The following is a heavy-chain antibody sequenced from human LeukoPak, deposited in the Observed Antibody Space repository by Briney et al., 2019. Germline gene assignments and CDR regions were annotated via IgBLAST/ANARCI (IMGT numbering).Heavy chain of an antibody. CDR3: ARDKGCSGGSCSMDV. J-gene: IGHJ6*03. CDR1: GGSISSSSYY. V-gene: IGHV4-39*07. Sequence: SETLSLTCTVSGGSISSSSYYWGWIRQPPGKGLEWIGSIYYSGSTYYNPSLKSRVTISVDTSKNQFSLKLSSVTAADTAVYYGARDKGCSGGSCSMDVWGKGTTVTVSS. CDR2: IYYSGST. D-gene: IGHD2-15*01.